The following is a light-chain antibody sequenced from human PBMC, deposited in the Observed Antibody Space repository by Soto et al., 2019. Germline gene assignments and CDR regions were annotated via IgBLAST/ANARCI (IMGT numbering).Light chain of an antibody. Sequence: QSVLTQPASVSGSPGQSITFSCTGTSSDVGGYNYVSWYQQHPGKAPKLMIYEVSNRPSGVSNRFSGSKSGNTASLTISGLQAEDEADYYCSSYTSRSTLDYVFGSGTKLTVL. J-gene: IGLJ1*01. CDR3: SSYTSRSTLDYV. CDR1: SSDVGGYNY. CDR2: EVS. V-gene: IGLV2-14*01.